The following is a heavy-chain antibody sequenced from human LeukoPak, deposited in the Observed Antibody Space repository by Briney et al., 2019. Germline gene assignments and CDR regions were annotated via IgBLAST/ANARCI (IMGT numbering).Heavy chain of an antibody. J-gene: IGHJ4*02. Sequence: GGSLRLSCAASGFTFSSYSMNWVRQAPGKGLEWVSYISSSSSTIYYADSVKGRFTISRDNAKNSLYLQMNSLRAEDTAVYYCTRHGYSYGSHFDYWGQGTLVTVSS. CDR1: GFTFSSYS. CDR3: TRHGYSYGSHFDY. V-gene: IGHV3-48*01. CDR2: ISSSSSTI. D-gene: IGHD5-18*01.